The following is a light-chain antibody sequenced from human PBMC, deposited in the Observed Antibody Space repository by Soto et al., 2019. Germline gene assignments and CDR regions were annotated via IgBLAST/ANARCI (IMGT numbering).Light chain of an antibody. J-gene: IGLJ3*02. CDR1: SSDVGGYKY. CDR2: EVS. CDR3: YSYAGSFTWV. Sequence: QSALTQPPSASGSPGQSVTISCTGSSSDVGGYKYVSWYQQHPGKAPKLIIYEVSNRPSGVSNRFSGSKSGNTASLTISGLQADDEGDYYCYSYAGSFTWVFGGGTKLTVL. V-gene: IGLV2-8*01.